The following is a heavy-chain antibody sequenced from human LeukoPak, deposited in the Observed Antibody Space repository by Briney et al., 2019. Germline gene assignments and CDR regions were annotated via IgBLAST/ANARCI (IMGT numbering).Heavy chain of an antibody. D-gene: IGHD5-18*01. CDR1: GFTFSSYA. J-gene: IGHJ2*01. V-gene: IGHV3-64*01. CDR3: ARRWPARDTVMVSTMIKWYFDL. CDR2: INSNGGST. Sequence: QSGGSLRLSCAASGFTFSSYAMSWVRQAPGKGLEYVSGINSNGGSTYYTNSVKGRFTISRDNSKNTLYLQMGSLRAEDMAVYYCARRWPARDTVMVSTMIKWYFDLWGRGTLVTVSS.